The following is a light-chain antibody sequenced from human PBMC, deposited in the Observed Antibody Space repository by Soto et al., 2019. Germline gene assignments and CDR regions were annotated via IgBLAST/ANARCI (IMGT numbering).Light chain of an antibody. CDR3: QSYDNTLSGSGV. Sequence: QPVLTQPPSVSGAPGQRVTISCTGSSSNIGAGYDVHWYQQLPGTAPKLLIYDNTNRPSGVPDRFSGSKSGTSASLAITGLQAEDEADYYCQSYDNTLSGSGVFGTGTKVTVL. CDR2: DNT. CDR1: SSNIGAGYD. V-gene: IGLV1-40*01. J-gene: IGLJ1*01.